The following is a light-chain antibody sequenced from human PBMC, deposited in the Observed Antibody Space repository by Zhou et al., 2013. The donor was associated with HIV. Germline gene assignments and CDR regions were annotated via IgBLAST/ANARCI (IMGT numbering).Light chain of an antibody. CDR1: QSLVHVDGNIF. Sequence: DIVMTQSPLLLSVTPGEPASISCRSSQSLVHVDGNIFLDWFLQKPGQSPHLLIHLTSNRASGVPDRFSGSGSGTDFTLKISRVEAEDVGVYYCMQALQTPLTFGGGT. CDR2: LTS. V-gene: IGKV2-28*01. CDR3: MQALQTPLT. J-gene: IGKJ4*01.